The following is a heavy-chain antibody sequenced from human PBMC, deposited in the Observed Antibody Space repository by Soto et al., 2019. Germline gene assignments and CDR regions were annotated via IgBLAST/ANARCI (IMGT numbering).Heavy chain of an antibody. CDR3: ARPGYCTNGVCYYGMDV. J-gene: IGHJ6*02. CDR1: GGSISSSSYY. D-gene: IGHD2-8*01. CDR2: IYYSGST. V-gene: IGHV4-39*01. Sequence: SETLSLTCTVSGGSISSSSYYWGWICQPPGKGLEWIGSIYYSGSTYYNPSLKSRVTISVDTSKNQFSLKLSSVTAADTAVYYCARPGYCTNGVCYYGMDVWGQGTTVTSP.